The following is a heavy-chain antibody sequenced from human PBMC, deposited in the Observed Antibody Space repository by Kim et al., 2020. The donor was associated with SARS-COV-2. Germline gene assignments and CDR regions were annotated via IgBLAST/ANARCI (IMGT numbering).Heavy chain of an antibody. CDR1: GGSISSSSYY. J-gene: IGHJ4*02. D-gene: IGHD5-18*01. V-gene: IGHV4-39*01. Sequence: SETLSLTCTVSGGSISSSSYYWGWIRQPPGKGLEWIGSIYYSGSTYYNPSLKSRVTISVDTSKNQFSLKLSSVTAADTAVYYCARSGRRGYSYGTFDYWGQGTLVTVSS. CDR2: IYYSGST. CDR3: ARSGRRGYSYGTFDY.